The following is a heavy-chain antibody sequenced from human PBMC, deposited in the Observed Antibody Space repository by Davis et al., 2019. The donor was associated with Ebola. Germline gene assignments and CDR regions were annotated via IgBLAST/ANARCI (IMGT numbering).Heavy chain of an antibody. V-gene: IGHV3-9*01. J-gene: IGHJ6*02. CDR1: GFTFDDYA. D-gene: IGHD1-14*01. CDR3: AKVMWNHRTYGMDV. Sequence: SLKISCAASGFTFDDYAMHWVRQAPGKGLEWVSGISWNSGSIRYADSVKGRFTISRDNAKNSLYLQMNSLRAEDTALYYCAKVMWNHRTYGMDVWGQGTTVTVSS. CDR2: ISWNSGSI.